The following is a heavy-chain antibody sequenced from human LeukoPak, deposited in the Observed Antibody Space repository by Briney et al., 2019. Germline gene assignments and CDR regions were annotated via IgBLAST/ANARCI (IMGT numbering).Heavy chain of an antibody. CDR2: IKQDGSEK. J-gene: IGHJ4*02. V-gene: IGHV3-7*01. CDR1: GFTFSSYS. D-gene: IGHD1-26*01. Sequence: GGSLRLSCAASGFTFSSYSMNWVRQAPGKGLEWVANIKQDGSEKYYVDSVKGRFTISRDNAKNSLYLQMNSLRAEDTAVYYCARVRFGGSHSHPGEFDYWGQGTLVTVSS. CDR3: ARVRFGGSHSHPGEFDY.